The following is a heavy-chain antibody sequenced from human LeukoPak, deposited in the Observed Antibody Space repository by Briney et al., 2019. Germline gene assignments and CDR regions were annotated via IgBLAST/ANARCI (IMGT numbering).Heavy chain of an antibody. CDR2: IYCSGST. Sequence: PSETLSLTCTVSGGSISRYYWSWIRQPPGKGLEWIGYIYCSGSTNYNPSLKSRVTISVDTSKNQFSLKLSSVTAADTAVYYCARVELYDYYGMDVWGQGTTVTVSS. CDR1: GGSISRYY. J-gene: IGHJ6*02. CDR3: ARVELYDYYGMDV. D-gene: IGHD1-26*01. V-gene: IGHV4-59*01.